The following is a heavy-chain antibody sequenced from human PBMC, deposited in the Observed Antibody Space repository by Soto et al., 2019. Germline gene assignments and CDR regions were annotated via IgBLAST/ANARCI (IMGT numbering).Heavy chain of an antibody. CDR1: GGSIISYY. Sequence: SETLSLTCTVSGGSIISYYWSWIRQPPGKGLEWIGYIYYSGSTNYNPSLKSRVTISVDTSKNQFSLKLSSVTAADTAVYYCARASPGYGAYGYWGQGTLVTVSS. V-gene: IGHV4-59*01. CDR3: ARASPGYGAYGY. D-gene: IGHD4-17*01. J-gene: IGHJ4*02. CDR2: IYYSGST.